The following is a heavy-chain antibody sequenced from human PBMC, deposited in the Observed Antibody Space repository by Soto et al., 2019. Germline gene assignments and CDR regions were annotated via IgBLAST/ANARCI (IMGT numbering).Heavy chain of an antibody. CDR1: GYAFASYG. Sequence: QAQLVQSGAEVKKPGASVTVSCKASGYAFASYGVTWVRQAPGQGLEWMGWISAYTGRTETIQKFQDRFTMTTDTSTTTASMELRNLTSDDTAIYYCARDHRTYGSGWYELDYWGQGTLVTVSS. J-gene: IGHJ4*02. V-gene: IGHV1-18*01. D-gene: IGHD6-19*01. CDR3: ARDHRTYGSGWYELDY. CDR2: ISAYTGRT.